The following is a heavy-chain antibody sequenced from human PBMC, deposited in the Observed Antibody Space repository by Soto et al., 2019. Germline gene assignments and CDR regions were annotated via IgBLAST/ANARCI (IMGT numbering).Heavy chain of an antibody. V-gene: IGHV3-11*01. CDR2: ISSSGSTI. CDR3: ARDGSGWSNAFDI. D-gene: IGHD6-19*01. Sequence: GGSLRLSCAASGFTYSDYYMSWIRQAPGKGLEWVSYISSSGSTIYYADSVKGRFTISRDNAKNSLYLQMNSLRVEDTAVYYCARDGSGWSNAFDIWGQGTMVTVSS. J-gene: IGHJ3*02. CDR1: GFTYSDYY.